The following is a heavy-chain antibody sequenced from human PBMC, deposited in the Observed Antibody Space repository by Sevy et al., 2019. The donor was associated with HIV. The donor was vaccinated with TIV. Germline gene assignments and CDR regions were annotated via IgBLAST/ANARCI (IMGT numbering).Heavy chain of an antibody. V-gene: IGHV3-23*01. Sequence: GGSLRLSCAASGFTFSSYAMSWVRHAPGKGLEWVSAISGSGGRTYYADSVKGRFTISRDNSKNMLYLQRNSLRADDTAIYYCAKNWESLWFGELSYFDYWGQGTLVTVSS. CDR3: AKNWESLWFGELSYFDY. D-gene: IGHD3-10*01. CDR1: GFTFSSYA. J-gene: IGHJ4*02. CDR2: ISGSGGRT.